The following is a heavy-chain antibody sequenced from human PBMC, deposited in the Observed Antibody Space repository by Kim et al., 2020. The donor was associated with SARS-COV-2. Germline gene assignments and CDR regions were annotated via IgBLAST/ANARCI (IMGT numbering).Heavy chain of an antibody. V-gene: IGHV1-8*01. CDR3: HTYIAAAGTTFYYYYGMDV. J-gene: IGHJ6*02. CDR2: MNPNSGNT. CDR1: GYTFTSYD. D-gene: IGHD6-13*01. Sequence: ASVKVSCKASGYTFTSYDINWVRQATGQGLEWMGWMNPNSGNTGYAQKFQGRVTMTRNTSISTAYMELSSLRSEDTAVYYCHTYIAAAGTTFYYYYGMDVWGQGTTVTVSS.